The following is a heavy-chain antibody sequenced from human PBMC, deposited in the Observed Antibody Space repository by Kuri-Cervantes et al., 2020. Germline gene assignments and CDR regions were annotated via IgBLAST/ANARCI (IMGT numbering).Heavy chain of an antibody. CDR2: ISGSGGST. CDR1: GFTFSSYA. V-gene: IGHV3-23*01. CDR3: ARGAVFRLYYYYYYMDV. Sequence: GESLKISCAASGFTFSSYAMSWVRQAPGKGLEWVSAISGSGGSTYYADSVKGRFTISRDNAKNSLYLQMNSLRAEDTAVYYCARGAVFRLYYYYYYMDVWGKGTTVTVSS. J-gene: IGHJ6*03. D-gene: IGHD2-21*01.